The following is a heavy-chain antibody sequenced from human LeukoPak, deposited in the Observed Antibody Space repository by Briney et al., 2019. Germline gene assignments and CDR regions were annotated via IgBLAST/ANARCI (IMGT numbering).Heavy chain of an antibody. J-gene: IGHJ3*02. CDR2: MNPNSGNT. V-gene: IGHV1-8*03. Sequence: ASVKVSCKASGYTFTSYDINWVRQATGQGLEWMGWMNPNSGNTGYAQKFQGRVTITRNTSISTAYMELSSLRSEDMAVYYCARGARDDAFDIWGQGTMVTVSS. CDR1: GYTFTSYD. CDR3: ARGARDDAFDI.